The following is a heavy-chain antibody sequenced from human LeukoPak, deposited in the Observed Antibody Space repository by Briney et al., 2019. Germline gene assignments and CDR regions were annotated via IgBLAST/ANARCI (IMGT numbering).Heavy chain of an antibody. CDR1: GYTFTSYD. J-gene: IGHJ6*03. CDR2: MNPNSGNT. CDR3: ARGYSSSSNGYYYYMDV. Sequence: ASVKVSCKASGYTFTSYDINWVRQATGQGLEWMGWMNPNSGNTGYAQKFQGRVTMTRNTSISTAYMELSSLRSEDTAVHYCARGYSSSSNGYYYYMDVWGKGTTVTVSS. V-gene: IGHV1-8*01. D-gene: IGHD6-6*01.